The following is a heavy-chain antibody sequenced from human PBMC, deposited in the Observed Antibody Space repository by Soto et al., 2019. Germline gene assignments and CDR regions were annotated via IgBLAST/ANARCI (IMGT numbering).Heavy chain of an antibody. D-gene: IGHD4-4*01. CDR2: ISGSGGST. CDR3: AKPPDYSNYEGYYYYYMDV. J-gene: IGHJ6*03. Sequence: EVQLLESGGGLVQPGGSLRLSCAASGFTFSSYAMSWVRQAPGKGLEWVSAISGSGGSTYYADSVKGRFTISRDNSKNTLYLQMNSLRAEDTAVYYCAKPPDYSNYEGYYYYYMDVWGKGTTVTVSS. V-gene: IGHV3-23*01. CDR1: GFTFSSYA.